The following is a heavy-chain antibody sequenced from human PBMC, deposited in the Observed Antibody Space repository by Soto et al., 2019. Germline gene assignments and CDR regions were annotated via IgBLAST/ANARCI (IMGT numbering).Heavy chain of an antibody. CDR2: ISSSGSTI. CDR3: ASLSLVVPAATLPFDI. Sequence: GGSMRLSCAAYGFTFSDYYMSWISQAPGKGLEWVSYISSSGSTIYYADSVKGRFTISRDNAKNSLYLQMNSLRAEDTAVYYCASLSLVVPAATLPFDIWGQGTMVTVSS. D-gene: IGHD2-2*01. CDR1: GFTFSDYY. V-gene: IGHV3-11*01. J-gene: IGHJ3*02.